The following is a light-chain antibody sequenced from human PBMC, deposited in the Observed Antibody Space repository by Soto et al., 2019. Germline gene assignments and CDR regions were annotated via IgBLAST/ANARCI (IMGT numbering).Light chain of an antibody. CDR1: QTISSW. CDR2: KAS. V-gene: IGKV1-5*03. Sequence: DIQMTQSPSTLSASVGDRVTISCRASQTISSWLAWYQQKPGKAPKLLIYKASTLKSGVPSRFSGSGSGTEFTLTISSLQPDDFATYYCQHYNSAWTFGQGTKVDIK. J-gene: IGKJ1*01. CDR3: QHYNSAWT.